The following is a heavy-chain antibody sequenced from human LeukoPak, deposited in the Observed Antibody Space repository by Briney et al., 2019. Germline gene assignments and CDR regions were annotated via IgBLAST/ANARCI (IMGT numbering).Heavy chain of an antibody. CDR1: GYTFTNYG. V-gene: IGHV1-18*04. CDR3: AKDRLGATDALDV. CDR2: ISANNGET. D-gene: IGHD1-26*01. Sequence: ASVKVSCKASGYTFTNYGISWVRQAPGQGLEWMSWISANNGETRYAQNFQDRVTMTTDASTSTAYMELRNLRSDDTAVYFCAKDRLGATDALDVWGQGTLVTVSS. J-gene: IGHJ3*01.